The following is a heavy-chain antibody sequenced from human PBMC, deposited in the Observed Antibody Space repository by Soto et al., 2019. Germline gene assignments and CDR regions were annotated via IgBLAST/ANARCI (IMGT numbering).Heavy chain of an antibody. CDR1: GGSFTSNNW. Sequence: QVQLQESGPGLVKTSGTLSLTCAVSGGSFTSNNWWTWVRQPPGQGLEWIGEIYRTGSTNYNPSLKSRVTISLDKSENQFSRKVTSLTAADTAVYYCASRDPGTSVDYWGQGTLVTVSS. CDR2: IYRTGST. D-gene: IGHD1-7*01. J-gene: IGHJ4*02. CDR3: ASRDPGTSVDY. V-gene: IGHV4-4*02.